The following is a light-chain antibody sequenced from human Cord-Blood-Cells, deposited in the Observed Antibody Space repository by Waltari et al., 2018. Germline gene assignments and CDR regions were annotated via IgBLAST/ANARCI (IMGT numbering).Light chain of an antibody. CDR2: QDS. Sequence: SYELTQPPSVSVSPGQTASLTCSGDKLRDTNACWYQQKPGQSPVLVIYQDSKRPSGIPERFSGSNSGNTATLTISGTQAMDEADYYCQAWDSSNWVFGGGTKLTVL. V-gene: IGLV3-1*01. CDR1: KLRDTN. CDR3: QAWDSSNWV. J-gene: IGLJ3*02.